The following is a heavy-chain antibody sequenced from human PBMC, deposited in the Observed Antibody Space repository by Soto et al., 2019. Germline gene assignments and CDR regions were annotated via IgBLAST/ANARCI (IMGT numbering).Heavy chain of an antibody. D-gene: IGHD1-1*01. J-gene: IGHJ4*02. V-gene: IGHV3-9*01. Sequence: GGSLRLSCAASGFTFDDYAMHWVRQAPGKGLEWVSGISWNSGSIGYADSVKGRFTISRDNAKNSLYLQMNSLRAEDTALYYCAKAFSTTGTTFAFDYWGQGTLVTVSS. CDR3: AKAFSTTGTTFAFDY. CDR2: ISWNSGSI. CDR1: GFTFDDYA.